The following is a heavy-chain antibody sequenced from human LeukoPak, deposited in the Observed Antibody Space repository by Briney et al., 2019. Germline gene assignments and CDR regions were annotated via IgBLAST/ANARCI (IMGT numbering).Heavy chain of an antibody. CDR3: ATRRVGATSGFDY. Sequence: GGSLRLSCAASGFTFSSYSMNWVRQAPGKGLEWVSSISSSSSSYIYYADSVKGRFTISRDNAKNSLYLQMNSLRAEDTAVYYCATRRVGATSGFDYWGQGTLVTVSS. CDR2: ISSSSSSYI. J-gene: IGHJ4*02. V-gene: IGHV3-21*01. CDR1: GFTFSSYS. D-gene: IGHD1-26*01.